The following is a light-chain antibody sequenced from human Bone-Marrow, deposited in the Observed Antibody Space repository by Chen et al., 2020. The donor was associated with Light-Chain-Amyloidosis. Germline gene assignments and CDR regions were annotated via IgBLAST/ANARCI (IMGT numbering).Light chain of an antibody. J-gene: IGKJ4*01. Sequence: EIVLTQSPGTLSSSPGEGANLSCRASQTISSNYLTWYQQKFGQAPRLLIYGSSNRATGIPDRFTGSGSGTDFTLTINRLEPEDFAMYYCQQYGTSPLTFGGGTKVEIK. V-gene: IGKV3-20*01. CDR3: QQYGTSPLT. CDR1: QTISSNY. CDR2: GSS.